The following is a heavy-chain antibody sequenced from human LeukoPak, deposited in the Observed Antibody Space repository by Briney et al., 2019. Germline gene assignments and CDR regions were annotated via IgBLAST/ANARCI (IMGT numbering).Heavy chain of an antibody. V-gene: IGHV4-34*01. J-gene: IGHJ4*02. CDR3: ARVASQNQITMLDY. CDR1: GFTFPSYA. D-gene: IGHD3-10*01. Sequence: GSLRLSCAASGFTFPSYAMNWVRQAPGKGLEWIGEINHSGSTNYNPSLKGRVTISVDTSKNQFSLKLSSVTAADTAVYYCARVASQNQITMLDYWGQGTLVTVSS. CDR2: INHSGST.